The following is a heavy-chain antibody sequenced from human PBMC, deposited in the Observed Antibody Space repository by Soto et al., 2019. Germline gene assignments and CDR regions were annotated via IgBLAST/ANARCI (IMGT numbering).Heavy chain of an antibody. CDR3: ARADSYYFDY. V-gene: IGHV6-1*01. CDR1: GDSVSSNSVT. CDR2: TYYRSKWYN. D-gene: IGHD3-3*01. Sequence: PSQTLSLTCAISGDSVSSNSVTWNWIRQSPSRGLEWLGRTYYRSKWYNDYVVSVKSRITINPDTSKNQFSLRLISVTPEDTAVYYCARADSYYFDYWGQGTLVTVSS. J-gene: IGHJ4*02.